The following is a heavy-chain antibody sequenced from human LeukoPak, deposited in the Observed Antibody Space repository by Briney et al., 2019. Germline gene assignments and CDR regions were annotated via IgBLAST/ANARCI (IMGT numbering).Heavy chain of an antibody. J-gene: IGHJ2*01. D-gene: IGHD7-27*01. V-gene: IGHV3-23*01. Sequence: GGSLRLSCAASGFTFSSYAMSWVRQAPGKGLEWVSAISGSGGSTYYADSVKGRFTISRDNSKNTVYPQMNSLRAEDTAVYYCARAAGDRIGYFDLWGRGTLVTVSS. CDR3: ARAAGDRIGYFDL. CDR1: GFTFSSYA. CDR2: ISGSGGST.